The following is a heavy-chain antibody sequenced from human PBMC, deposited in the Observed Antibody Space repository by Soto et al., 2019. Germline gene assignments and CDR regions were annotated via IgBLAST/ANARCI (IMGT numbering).Heavy chain of an antibody. CDR1: GGFPRTIEYF. Sequence: LSLTCTVSGGFPRTIEYFWCWIRHPTGKGLEWIGYIYHTGTTYYNMSLKSRVTISVDRSKNQFSLKLRSVTAADTAVYYCARVINYYYGSGHSWFAPSAQGTLVTVSS. CDR3: ARVINYYYGSGHSWFAP. D-gene: IGHD3-22*01. V-gene: IGHV4-30-2*01. CDR2: IYHTGTT. J-gene: IGHJ5*02.